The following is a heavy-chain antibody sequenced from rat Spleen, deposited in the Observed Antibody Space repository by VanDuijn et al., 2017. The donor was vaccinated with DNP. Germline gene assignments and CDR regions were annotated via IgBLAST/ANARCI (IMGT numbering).Heavy chain of an antibody. Sequence: EVQLVESGGGLVQPGRSLKLSCAASGFTFSDYNMAWVRQAPKKGLEWVATISYDGSSTYYRDSVKGRFTISRDNAKSTLYLQMDSLRSEDTATYYCERQLGDYWGQGVMVTVSS. V-gene: IGHV5-7*01. D-gene: IGHD5-1*01. J-gene: IGHJ2*01. CDR2: ISYDGSST. CDR1: GFTFSDYN. CDR3: ERQLGDY.